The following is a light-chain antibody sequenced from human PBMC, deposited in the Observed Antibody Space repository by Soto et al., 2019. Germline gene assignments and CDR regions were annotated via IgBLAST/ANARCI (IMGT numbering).Light chain of an antibody. CDR3: ALYVGSGTVV. J-gene: IGLJ2*01. CDR1: SASVLTSYY. Sequence: QAVVSQEPSFSVSPGETVTLTCVLTSASVLTSYYPSWYQQTPGQAPRTLIYSTNIRSSGVPDRFSGSILGNKAALTITGAQADDESDYYCALYVGSGTVVFGGGTKLTVL. CDR2: STN. V-gene: IGLV8-61*01.